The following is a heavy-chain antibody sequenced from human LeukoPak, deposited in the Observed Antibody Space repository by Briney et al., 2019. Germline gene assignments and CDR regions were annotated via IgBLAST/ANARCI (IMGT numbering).Heavy chain of an antibody. Sequence: QTGGSLRLSCAASGFTFSSYSMNWVRQAPGKGLEWVSYISSSSSTIYYADSVKGRFTISRDNAKNSLYLQMNSLRAEDTAVYYCATGGPDSSGYSKAYYFDYWGQGTLVTVSS. D-gene: IGHD3-22*01. V-gene: IGHV3-48*04. CDR3: ATGGPDSSGYSKAYYFDY. J-gene: IGHJ4*02. CDR2: ISSSSSTI. CDR1: GFTFSSYS.